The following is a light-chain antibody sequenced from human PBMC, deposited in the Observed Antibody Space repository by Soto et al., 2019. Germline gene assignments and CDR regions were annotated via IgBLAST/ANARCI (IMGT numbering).Light chain of an antibody. CDR3: QQYNSYSPYT. CDR1: QSISSW. V-gene: IGKV1-5*01. Sequence: DIQMTQSPSTLSASVGDRVTITCRASQSISSWLAWYQQKPGKAPKLLIYDASSLESGVPARFSGSGSGTELTLSISSLQPDDFATYYCQQYNSYSPYTIGQGTKLEIK. CDR2: DAS. J-gene: IGKJ2*01.